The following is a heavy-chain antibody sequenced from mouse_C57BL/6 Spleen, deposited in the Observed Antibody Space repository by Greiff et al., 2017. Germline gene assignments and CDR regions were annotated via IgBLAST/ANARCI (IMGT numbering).Heavy chain of an antibody. CDR3: TRSRQITTVGATEDWYFDV. Sequence: QVQLQQSGAELVRPGASVTLSCKASGYTFTDYEMHWVKQTPVHGLEWIGAIDPETGGTAYNQKFKGKAILTADKSSSTAYMELRSLTSEDSAVYYCTRSRQITTVGATEDWYFDVWGTGTTVTVSS. CDR2: IDPETGGT. D-gene: IGHD1-1*01. J-gene: IGHJ1*03. V-gene: IGHV1-15*01. CDR1: GYTFTDYE.